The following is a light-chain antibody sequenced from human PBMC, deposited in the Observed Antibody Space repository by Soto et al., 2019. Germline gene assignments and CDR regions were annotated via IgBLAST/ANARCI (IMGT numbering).Light chain of an antibody. CDR1: QTTSSSY. J-gene: IGKJ5*01. CDR3: QHFGTALIT. V-gene: IGKV3-20*01. Sequence: EILLTQSPGTLSLSPGERATLSCRASQTTSSSYLAWYQQKPGQAPGLLIYGASSRATGIPDRFSGSGSGTDFTLTISRLEPEDFAGYYCQHFGTALITFGQGTRLEIK. CDR2: GAS.